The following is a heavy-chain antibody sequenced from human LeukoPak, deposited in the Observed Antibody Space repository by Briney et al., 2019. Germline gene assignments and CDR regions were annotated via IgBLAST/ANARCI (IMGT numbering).Heavy chain of an antibody. CDR1: GFTFNTYA. CDR3: ARSLGSGWIHLVEY. CDR2: VSYDGGAK. V-gene: IGHV3-30*03. D-gene: IGHD6-19*01. J-gene: IGHJ4*02. Sequence: GGSLRLSCAASGFTFNTYALHWVRQAPGKGLEWEAAVSYDGGAKYYADSVKGRVTICRDNSKNTVDLQMYSLRAEDSAVYYCARSLGSGWIHLVEYWGQGTLVTVS.